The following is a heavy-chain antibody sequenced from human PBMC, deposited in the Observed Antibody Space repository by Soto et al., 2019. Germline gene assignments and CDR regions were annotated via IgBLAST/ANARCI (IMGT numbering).Heavy chain of an antibody. V-gene: IGHV4-31*03. D-gene: IGHD1-26*01. CDR2: IYYSGST. J-gene: IGHJ5*02. CDR1: GGSISSGGYY. CDR3: ARGRARAQWELLQNWFDP. Sequence: SETLSLTCTVSGGSISSGGYYWSWIRQHPGKGLEWIGYIYYSGSTYYNPSLKSRVTISADTSKNQFSLKLSSVTAADTAVYYCARGRARAQWELLQNWFDPWGQGTLVTVSS.